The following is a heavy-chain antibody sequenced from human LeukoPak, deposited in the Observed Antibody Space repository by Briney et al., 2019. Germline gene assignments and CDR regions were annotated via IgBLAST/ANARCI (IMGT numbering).Heavy chain of an antibody. V-gene: IGHV4-59*01. CDR3: ARDLVNTYGMDV. CDR1: GGSISSYY. J-gene: IGHJ6*02. CDR2: IYYSGST. D-gene: IGHD3-16*02. Sequence: SETLSLTCTVSGGSISSYYWSWIRQPPGKGLEWIGYIYYSGSTNYNPSLKSRVTLSVDTSKNQFSLKLSSVTAADTAVYYCARDLVNTYGMDVWGQGTTVTVSS.